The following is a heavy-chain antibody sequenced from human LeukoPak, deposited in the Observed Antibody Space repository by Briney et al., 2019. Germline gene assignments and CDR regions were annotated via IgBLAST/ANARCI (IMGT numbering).Heavy chain of an antibody. J-gene: IGHJ5*02. D-gene: IGHD2-8*02. CDR1: GYTFTSYS. CDR3: ARVTILVATGTDWFDP. Sequence: ASVKVSCKASGYTFTSYSISWVRQAPGQGREWMGWISAYNGNTNYAQKLQGRVTMTTDTSTSTDYMELRSLRSDDTAVYYCARVTILVATGTDWFDPWGQGTLVTVSS. V-gene: IGHV1-18*01. CDR2: ISAYNGNT.